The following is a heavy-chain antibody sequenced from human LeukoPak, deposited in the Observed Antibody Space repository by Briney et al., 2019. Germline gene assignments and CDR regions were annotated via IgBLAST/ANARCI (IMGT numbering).Heavy chain of an antibody. V-gene: IGHV3-23*01. CDR2: VSGGGDTT. J-gene: IGHJ4*02. CDR3: AGISYSGTWPVGY. D-gene: IGHD6-6*01. Sequence: GGSLRLSRAASGFTFSSYAMSWVRQAPGKGLEWVSAVSGGGDTTYTADSVKGRFTISRDNSKNTIYLQMNTLITEDTALYYCAGISYSGTWPVGYWCQGTLVTVTA. CDR1: GFTFSSYA.